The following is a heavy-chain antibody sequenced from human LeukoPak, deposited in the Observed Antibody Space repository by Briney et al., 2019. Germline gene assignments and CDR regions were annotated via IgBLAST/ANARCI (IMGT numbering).Heavy chain of an antibody. D-gene: IGHD4-17*01. CDR3: ARAPKLYGDHVYSLGVRHYGMGV. CDR2: IYSGGST. Sequence: PGGSLRLSCAASGFTVSSNYMSWVRQAPGKGLEWVSVIYSGGSTYYADSVKGRFTISRDNSKNTLYLQMNSLRAEDTAVYYCARAPKLYGDHVYSLGVRHYGMGVWGQGTTVTVSS. V-gene: IGHV3-66*01. CDR1: GFTVSSNY. J-gene: IGHJ6*02.